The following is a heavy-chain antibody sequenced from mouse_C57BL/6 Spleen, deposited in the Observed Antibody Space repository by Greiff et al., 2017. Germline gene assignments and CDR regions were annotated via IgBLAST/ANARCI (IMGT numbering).Heavy chain of an antibody. CDR3: FITTVVAPFDD. Sequence: QVQLQQPGAELVMPGASVKLSCKASGYTFTSYWMHWVKQRPGQGLEWIGEIDPSDSYTNYNQKFKGKSTLTVDKSSSTAYMQLSSLTSEDSAVYYCFITTVVAPFDDWGQGTTLPVSS. V-gene: IGHV1-69*01. CDR2: IDPSDSYT. CDR1: GYTFTSYW. J-gene: IGHJ2*01. D-gene: IGHD1-1*01.